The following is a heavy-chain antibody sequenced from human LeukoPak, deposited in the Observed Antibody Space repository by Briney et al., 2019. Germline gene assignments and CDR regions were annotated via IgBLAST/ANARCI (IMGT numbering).Heavy chain of an antibody. D-gene: IGHD6-19*01. CDR1: GGTFSSYA. CDR2: IIPIFGTA. Sequence: ASVKVSCKASGGTFSSYAISWVRQAPGQGLEWMGGIIPIFGTANYAQKFQGRVTITADESTSTAYMELSSLRSEDTAVYYCARYVTGWSSAFDIWGQGTMVTVSS. V-gene: IGHV1-69*13. CDR3: ARYVTGWSSAFDI. J-gene: IGHJ3*02.